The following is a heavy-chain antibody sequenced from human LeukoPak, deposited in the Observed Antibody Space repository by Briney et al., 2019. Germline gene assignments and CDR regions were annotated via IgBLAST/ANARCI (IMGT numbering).Heavy chain of an antibody. CDR3: AKDTRAGG. CDR1: GFTFSSYA. J-gene: IGHJ4*02. D-gene: IGHD1-26*01. CDR2: ISAGGDNA. V-gene: IGHV3-23*01. Sequence: GGSLRLSCAASGFTFSSYAMSWVRQAPGRGLEWVSGISAGGDNAHYADSVKGRFTISRDNSKNTLYLQMNSLRAEDTAAYYCAKDTRAGGWGQGTLVTVSS.